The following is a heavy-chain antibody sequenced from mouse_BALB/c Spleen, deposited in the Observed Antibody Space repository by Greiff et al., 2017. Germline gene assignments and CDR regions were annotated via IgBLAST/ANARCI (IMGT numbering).Heavy chain of an antibody. CDR1: GFSLTSYG. CDR3: ARDGNYFYYAMDY. D-gene: IGHD2-1*01. CDR2: IWAGGST. V-gene: IGHV2-9*02. Sequence: QVQLQQSGPGLVAPSQSLSITCTVSGFSLTSYGVHWVRQPPGKGLEWLGVIWAGGSTNYNSALMSRLSISKDNSKSQVFLKMNSLQTDDTAMYYCARDGNYFYYAMDYWGQGTSVTVSS. J-gene: IGHJ4*01.